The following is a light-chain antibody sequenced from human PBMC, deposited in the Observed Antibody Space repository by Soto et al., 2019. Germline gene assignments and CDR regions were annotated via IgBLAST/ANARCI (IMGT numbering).Light chain of an antibody. Sequence: ESMLTQSPGTLSLSPGERATLSCRASQSVSTRYLAWYQQKPGQAPRLLIYGASIRATGIPDRFSGSGSGTDITRTISRREPEDFAVYYCHQFGSCPPAFTFGQGTKLEI. CDR1: QSVSTRY. J-gene: IGKJ2*01. V-gene: IGKV3-20*01. CDR3: HQFGSCPPAFT. CDR2: GAS.